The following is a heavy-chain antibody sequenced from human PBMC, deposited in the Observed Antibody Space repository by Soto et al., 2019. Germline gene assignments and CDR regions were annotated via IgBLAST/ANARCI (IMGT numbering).Heavy chain of an antibody. V-gene: IGHV4-34*01. Sequence: QVQLQQWGAGLLKPSETLSLTCAVYGGSFSGYYWSWIRQPPGKGLEWIGEINHSGSTNYNTSLKSRVTIAVDTSKNQFSLKLSSVTAADTAVYYCARSRFGEPYYYYGMDVWGQGTTVTVSS. D-gene: IGHD3-10*02. CDR2: INHSGST. J-gene: IGHJ6*02. CDR1: GGSFSGYY. CDR3: ARSRFGEPYYYYGMDV.